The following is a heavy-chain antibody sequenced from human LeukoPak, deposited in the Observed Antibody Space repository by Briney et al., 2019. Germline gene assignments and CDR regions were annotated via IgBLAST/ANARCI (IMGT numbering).Heavy chain of an antibody. D-gene: IGHD3-3*01. CDR3: ARGDTIFGVVIILGMDV. CDR1: GYTFTSYG. V-gene: IGHV1-2*04. CDR2: INPNSGGT. J-gene: IGHJ6*02. Sequence: ASVKVSCKASGYTFTSYGISWVRQAPGQGLEWMGWINPNSGGTNYAQKFQGWVTMTRDTSISTAYMELSRLRSDDTAVYYCARGDTIFGVVIILGMDVWGQGTTVTVSS.